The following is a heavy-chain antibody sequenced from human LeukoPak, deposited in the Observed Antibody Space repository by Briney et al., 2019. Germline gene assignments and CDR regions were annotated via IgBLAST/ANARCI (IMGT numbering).Heavy chain of an antibody. D-gene: IGHD6-19*01. CDR2: IYYSGST. CDR3: ARDRQWLPLDY. J-gene: IGHJ4*02. CDR1: GGSISSYY. V-gene: IGHV4-59*12. Sequence: PSETLSLTCTVSGGSISSYYWSWIRQPPGKGLEWIGYIYYSGSTNYNPSLKSRVTISVDTSKNQFSLKLSSVTAADTAVYYCARDRQWLPLDYWGQGTLVTVSS.